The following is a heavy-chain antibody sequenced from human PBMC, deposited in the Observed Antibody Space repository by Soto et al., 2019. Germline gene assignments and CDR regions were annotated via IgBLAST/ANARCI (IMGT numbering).Heavy chain of an antibody. CDR2: IYYSGST. D-gene: IGHD3-9*01. CDR3: ARDGRYFDLGAFDI. CDR1: GGSISSGGYY. V-gene: IGHV4-31*03. J-gene: IGHJ3*02. Sequence: PSETLSLTCTVSGGSISSGGYYWSWIRQHPGKGLEWIGYIYYSGSTYYNPSLKSRVTISVDTSKNQFSLKLSSVTAADTAVYYCARDGRYFDLGAFDIWGQGTMVTVSS.